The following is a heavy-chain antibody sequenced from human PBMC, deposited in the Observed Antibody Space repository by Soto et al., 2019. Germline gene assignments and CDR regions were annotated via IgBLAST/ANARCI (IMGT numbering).Heavy chain of an antibody. J-gene: IGHJ5*02. CDR3: ARGGEQWLVQDWFDP. CDR1: GGTFSSYA. V-gene: IGHV1-69*13. Sequence: SVKVSCKASGGTFSSYAISWVRQAPGQGLEWMGGIIPIFGTANYAQKFQGRVTITADESTSTAYMELSSLRSEDTAVYYCARGGEQWLVQDWFDPWGQGTLVTVSS. D-gene: IGHD6-19*01. CDR2: IIPIFGTA.